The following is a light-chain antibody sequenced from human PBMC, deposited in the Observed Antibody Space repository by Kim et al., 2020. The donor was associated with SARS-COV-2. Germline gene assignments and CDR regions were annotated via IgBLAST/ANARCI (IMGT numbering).Light chain of an antibody. V-gene: IGKV1-5*01. CDR1: QSISTW. J-gene: IGKJ2*01. CDR3: QQYHLYART. Sequence: DIQMTQSPSTLSASVGDRVTITCRASQSISTWLAWYQQKPGKAPKLLIYDASSLESGVPSRFSGSGSGTEFTLTISSLQPDDFATYYCQQYHLYARTCGQGTKLEIK. CDR2: DAS.